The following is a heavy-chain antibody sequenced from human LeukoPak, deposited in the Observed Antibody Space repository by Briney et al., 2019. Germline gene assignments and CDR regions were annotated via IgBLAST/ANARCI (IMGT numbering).Heavy chain of an antibody. CDR2: DYYSGGT. J-gene: IGHJ3*02. Sequence: PSETLSLTCTVSGASISSYHWNWIRQPPGKGLAWIGYDYYSGGTNYNPSLKSRATISLDTSRNQFSLKLSSVTAADTAVYYCARSYSGWFEDAFDIWGQGTMVTVSS. V-gene: IGHV4-59*01. CDR3: ARSYSGWFEDAFDI. D-gene: IGHD6-19*01. CDR1: GASISSYH.